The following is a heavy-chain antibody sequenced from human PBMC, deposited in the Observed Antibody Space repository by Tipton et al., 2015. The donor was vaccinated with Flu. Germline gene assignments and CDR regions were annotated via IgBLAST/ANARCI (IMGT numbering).Heavy chain of an antibody. D-gene: IGHD2-15*01. Sequence: QVQLVQSGGGVVQPGRSLRLSCEASGFSFSSYGMHWVRQAPGKGLEWVAVIWFDGSKKYYADSVKGRFTISRDDSKSTVYLEMNSLRAEDTAVYYCARPRGVVVVAFDYWGQGALVTVSS. CDR3: ARPRGVVVVAFDY. V-gene: IGHV3-33*01. CDR2: IWFDGSKK. CDR1: GFSFSSYG. J-gene: IGHJ4*02.